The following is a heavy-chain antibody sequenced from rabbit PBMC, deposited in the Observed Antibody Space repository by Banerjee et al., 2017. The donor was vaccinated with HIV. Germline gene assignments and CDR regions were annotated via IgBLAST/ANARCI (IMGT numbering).Heavy chain of an antibody. J-gene: IGHJ4*01. D-gene: IGHD2-1*01. CDR3: ARRSTMTLVMRL. CDR2: INTSTGNT. Sequence: QEQLEESGGDLVEPEGSLTLTCTASGFSFSNKYVMCWVRQAPGKGLEWIACINTSTGNTVYASWAKGRFTISKASWTTVTLQMTSLTAADTATYFCARRSTMTLVMRLWGPGTLVTVS. CDR1: GFSFSNKYV. V-gene: IGHV1S45*01.